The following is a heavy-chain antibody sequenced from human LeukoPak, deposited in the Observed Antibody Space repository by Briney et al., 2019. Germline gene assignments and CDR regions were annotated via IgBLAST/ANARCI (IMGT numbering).Heavy chain of an antibody. CDR3: ARVYDVLTGGFDH. D-gene: IGHD3-9*01. Sequence: GGSLRLSCAASGFTLSSNYMSWVRQAPGKGLEWVSVIYSGGSTYYADSVKGRFTISRDNSKNTLYLQMNSLRAEDTAVYYCARVYDVLTGGFDHWGQGALVTVSS. J-gene: IGHJ4*02. V-gene: IGHV3-53*01. CDR2: IYSGGST. CDR1: GFTLSSNY.